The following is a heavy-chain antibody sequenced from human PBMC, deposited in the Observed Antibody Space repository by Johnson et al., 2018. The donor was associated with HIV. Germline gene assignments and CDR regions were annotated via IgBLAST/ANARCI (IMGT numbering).Heavy chain of an antibody. J-gene: IGHJ3*02. CDR2: ISSSGTII. Sequence: VQLVESGGGLVQPGGSLRLSCAASGFTFSSYEMNWVRQAPGKGLEWVSYISSSGTIIYYADSVKGRFPISRDNSKNTLYLQMNSLRVEDTAVYYCGRDREGLRQWLARGFGAFNIWGQGAMLTVSS. D-gene: IGHD6-19*01. CDR1: GFTFSSYE. CDR3: GRDREGLRQWLARGFGAFNI. V-gene: IGHV3-48*03.